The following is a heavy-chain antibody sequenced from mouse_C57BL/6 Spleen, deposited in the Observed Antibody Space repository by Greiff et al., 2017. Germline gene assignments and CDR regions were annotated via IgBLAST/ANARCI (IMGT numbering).Heavy chain of an antibody. J-gene: IGHJ4*01. Sequence: EVKLEESGGGLVKPEGSLKLSCAASGFTFSSYGMSWVRQTPDKRLEWVATISSGGSYTYYPDSVKGRFTISRDNAKNALYLQMSSLKSEDTAMYYCARHLITTVVADYYAMDYWGQGTSVTVSS. D-gene: IGHD1-1*01. CDR2: ISSGGSYT. V-gene: IGHV5-6*03. CDR3: ARHLITTVVADYYAMDY. CDR1: GFTFSSYG.